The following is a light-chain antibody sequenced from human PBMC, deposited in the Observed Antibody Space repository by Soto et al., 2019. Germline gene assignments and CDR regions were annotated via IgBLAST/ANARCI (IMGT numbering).Light chain of an antibody. CDR2: GAS. Sequence: EIVLTQSPGTLSLSPGERATLSGRASQSVSSSYLAWYQQKPGQAPRLLIYGASNRATGIPDRFIGSGSGTDFTLTISRLEPEDFAVYYCQQCGSSITFGQGTRLEIK. V-gene: IGKV3-20*01. J-gene: IGKJ5*01. CDR1: QSVSSSY. CDR3: QQCGSSIT.